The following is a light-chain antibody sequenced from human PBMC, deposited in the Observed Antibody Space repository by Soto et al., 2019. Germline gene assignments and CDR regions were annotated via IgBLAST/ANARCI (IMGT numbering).Light chain of an antibody. CDR3: QQYNNWPLT. CDR2: FAS. CDR1: QSMYNN. Sequence: EIVMTQSPATLSLSPGERATLSCRASQSMYNNLAWYQQKPGPAPRLLLYFASTRATGIPARFSCSGSGTEFTLTISSLQSEDFAVYYCQQYNNWPLTFGGGTKVEI. J-gene: IGKJ4*01. V-gene: IGKV3-15*01.